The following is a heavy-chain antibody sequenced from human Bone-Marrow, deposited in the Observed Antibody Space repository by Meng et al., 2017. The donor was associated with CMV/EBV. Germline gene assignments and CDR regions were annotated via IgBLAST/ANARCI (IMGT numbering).Heavy chain of an antibody. J-gene: IGHJ4*02. V-gene: IGHV4-59*01. CDR1: GGSISSYY. Sequence: SETLSLTCTVSGGSISSYYWSWIRQPPGKGLERIAYMYHSGITNYNPSLKSRGTISVDTSKNQFSLKLSSVTAADTAVYYCAREGGYSSPFDYWGQGTLVTVSS. D-gene: IGHD5-18*01. CDR3: AREGGYSSPFDY. CDR2: MYHSGIT.